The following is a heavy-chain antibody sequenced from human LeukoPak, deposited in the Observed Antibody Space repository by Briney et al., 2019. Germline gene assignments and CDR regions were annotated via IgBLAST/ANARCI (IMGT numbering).Heavy chain of an antibody. J-gene: IGHJ1*01. D-gene: IGHD1-14*01. CDR3: TTIARRALYFQH. Sequence: GGSLRLSCAASGFTFSDHAMDWVRQAPGKRLEWVGRIKSKTDGGTTDYAAPVKGRFTISRDDSKNTLYLQMNSLKTEDTAVYYCTTIARRALYFQHWGQGTLVTVSS. CDR2: IKSKTDGGTT. V-gene: IGHV3-15*01. CDR1: GFTFSDHA.